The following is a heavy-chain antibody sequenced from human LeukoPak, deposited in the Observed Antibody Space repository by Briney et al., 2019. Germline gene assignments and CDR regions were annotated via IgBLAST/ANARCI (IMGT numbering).Heavy chain of an antibody. D-gene: IGHD3-22*01. CDR3: ARDALTYYYVSRGYLAGWYGP. J-gene: IGHJ5*02. V-gene: IGHV1-18*01. Sequence: GASVKVSCKASGYTLTSYGISWVRQAPGQGLEWMGWISAYNGNTNYVQKLQGRVTMTTDTSMSTAYMGRRSLESDDTAVYYCARDALTYYYVSRGYLAGWYGPWGQGTLGTGSS. CDR2: ISAYNGNT. CDR1: GYTLTSYG.